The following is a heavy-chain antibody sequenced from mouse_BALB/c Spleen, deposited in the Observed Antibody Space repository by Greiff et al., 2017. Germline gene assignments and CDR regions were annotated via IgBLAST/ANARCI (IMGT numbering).Heavy chain of an antibody. J-gene: IGHJ2*01. CDR2: IRSKSNNYAT. V-gene: IGHV10-1*02. D-gene: IGHD1-1*01. CDR1: GFTFNTYA. Sequence: EVQGVESGGGLVQPKGSLKLSCAASGFTFNTYAMNWVRQAPGKGLEWVARIRSKSNNYATYYADSVKDRFTISRDDSQSMLYLQMNNLKTEDTAMYFCVRQGDYSDYFDYWGQGTTLTVSS. CDR3: VRQGDYSDYFDY.